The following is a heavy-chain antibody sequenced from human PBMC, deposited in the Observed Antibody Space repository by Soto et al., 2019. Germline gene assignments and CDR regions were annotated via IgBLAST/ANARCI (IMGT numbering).Heavy chain of an antibody. CDR1: GYSFTSYW. V-gene: IGHV5-51*01. Sequence: GESLKISCKGSGYSFTSYWIGWVRQMPGKGLEWMGIIYPGDSDTRYSPSFQGQVTISADKSISTAYLQWSSLKASDTAMYYCARSQSDFWSGYSYYYYGMDVWGQGTTVTV. D-gene: IGHD3-3*01. J-gene: IGHJ6*02. CDR2: IYPGDSDT. CDR3: ARSQSDFWSGYSYYYYGMDV.